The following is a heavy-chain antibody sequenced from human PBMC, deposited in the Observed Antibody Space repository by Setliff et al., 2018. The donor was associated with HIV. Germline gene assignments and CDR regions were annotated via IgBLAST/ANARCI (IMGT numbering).Heavy chain of an antibody. CDR1: GGSISSYY. CDR2: ISAAGTI. J-gene: IGHJ4*01. Sequence: SETLSLTCTVSGGSISSYYWSWIRQPAGKRLEFIGRISAAGTINYNPSLRSRVTLSVDTSENQFSLTVNSVTDADTAMYFCARDEGRATGSWWDQSASWYLDYWGHGILVTVSS. CDR3: ARDEGRATGSWWDQSASWYLDY. V-gene: IGHV4-4*07. D-gene: IGHD6-13*01.